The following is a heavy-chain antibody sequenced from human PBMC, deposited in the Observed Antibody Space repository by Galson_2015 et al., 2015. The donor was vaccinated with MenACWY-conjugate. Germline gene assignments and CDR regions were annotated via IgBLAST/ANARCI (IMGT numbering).Heavy chain of an antibody. D-gene: IGHD6-19*01. CDR3: ARGHSSGWYRFDY. CDR1: GGSFSGYY. V-gene: IGHV4-34*01. CDR2: INHSGST. J-gene: IGHJ4*02. Sequence: SETLSLTCAVYGGSFSGYYWSWIRQPPGKGLEWIGEINHSGSTNYNPSLKRRVTISVDTSKNQFSLKLSSVTAADTAVYYCARGHSSGWYRFDYWGQGTLVTVSS.